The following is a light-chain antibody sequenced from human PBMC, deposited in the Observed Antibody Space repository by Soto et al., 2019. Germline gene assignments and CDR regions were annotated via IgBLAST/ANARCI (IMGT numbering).Light chain of an antibody. Sequence: EIVLTQSPGTLSLSPGERATLSCRASQGVSSTYFAWYQQKPGQAPRLLMYDASSRATGIPGRFSGSGSGTDFTLTISRLEPEDFAMYYCQRYGPSPIYNFGQGTNLEIK. CDR1: QGVSSTY. CDR3: QRYGPSPIYN. V-gene: IGKV3-20*01. J-gene: IGKJ2*01. CDR2: DAS.